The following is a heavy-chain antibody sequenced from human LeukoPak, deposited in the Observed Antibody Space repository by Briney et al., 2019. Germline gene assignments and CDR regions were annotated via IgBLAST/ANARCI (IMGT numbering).Heavy chain of an antibody. D-gene: IGHD3-10*01. CDR1: GGSISSYY. V-gene: IGHV4-59*01. CDR2: IYYSGGT. CDR3: ARAITDDAFDI. Sequence: SETLSLTCTVSGGSISSYYWSWIRQPPGKGLEWIGYIYYSGGTNYNPSLKSRVTISVDTSKNQFSLKLSSVTAADTAVYYCARAITDDAFDIWGQGTMVTVSS. J-gene: IGHJ3*02.